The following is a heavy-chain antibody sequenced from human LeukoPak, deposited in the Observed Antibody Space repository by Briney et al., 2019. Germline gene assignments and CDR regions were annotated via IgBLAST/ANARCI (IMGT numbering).Heavy chain of an antibody. V-gene: IGHV3-7*01. CDR3: ARDWLAGVPFDAFDL. D-gene: IGHD3-10*01. Sequence: GGTLTLSCAASGFTFSSYWMSWIREAPGKGLEWVANIEQDGSEKYYVTSVKGRFTISRDNAKNSLYLQMNSLRAEDAAVYYCARDWLAGVPFDAFDLWGQGTMVTVSS. J-gene: IGHJ3*01. CDR1: GFTFSSYW. CDR2: IEQDGSEK.